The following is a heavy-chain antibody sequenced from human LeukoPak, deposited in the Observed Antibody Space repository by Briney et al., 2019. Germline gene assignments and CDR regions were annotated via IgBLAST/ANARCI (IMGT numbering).Heavy chain of an antibody. CDR3: ARDRPLLYRSSWYYNHNWFDP. CDR2: ISAYNGNT. J-gene: IGHJ5*02. Sequence: ASVKVSCKASGYTFTSYGISWVRQAPGQGLEWMGWISAYNGNTNYAQKLQGRVTMTTDTSTSTAYMELRSLRSDDTAVYYCARDRPLLYRSSWYYNHNWFDPWGQGTLVTVSS. CDR1: GYTFTSYG. V-gene: IGHV1-18*01. D-gene: IGHD6-13*01.